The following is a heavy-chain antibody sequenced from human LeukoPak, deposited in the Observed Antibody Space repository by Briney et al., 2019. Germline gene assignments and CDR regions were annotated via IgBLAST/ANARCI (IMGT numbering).Heavy chain of an antibody. D-gene: IGHD2/OR15-2a*01. J-gene: IGHJ4*02. CDR3: ARYEVSMYYFDY. Sequence: GGSLRLSCAASGFTVSSNYMSWVRQAPGKGLEWVSVIYSGGSTYYADSVKGRFTISRDNSKNTLYLQMNSLRAEDTAVYYCARYEVSMYYFDYWGQGTLVTVSS. V-gene: IGHV3-53*01. CDR2: IYSGGST. CDR1: GFTVSSNY.